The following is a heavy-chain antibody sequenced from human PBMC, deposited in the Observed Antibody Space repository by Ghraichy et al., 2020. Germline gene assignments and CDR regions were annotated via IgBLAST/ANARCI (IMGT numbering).Heavy chain of an antibody. CDR3: ARTSSYLPSYFDH. J-gene: IGHJ4*01. CDR2: LYHSEST. D-gene: IGHD2-2*01. V-gene: IGHV4-30-2*01. CDR1: GDSISSGGSS. Sequence: SETLSLTCTVSGDSISSGGSSWSWIRQPPGKGLEWIGNLYHSESTYYNPSLKSRVTISVDRSKSQFSLRLSSVTAADTAVYYCARTSSYLPSYFDHWGHGILVTVSS.